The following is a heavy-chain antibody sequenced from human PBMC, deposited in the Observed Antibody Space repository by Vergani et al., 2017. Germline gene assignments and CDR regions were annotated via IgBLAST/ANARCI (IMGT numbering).Heavy chain of an antibody. CDR3: ARGRIAAKYDSSGYYYEGNYFDY. Sequence: QVQLQQWGAGLLKPSETLSLTCAVYGGSFSGYYWSWIRQPPGKGLEWIGEINHSGSTNYNPSLKSRVTISVDTSKNQFSLKLSSVTAADTAVYYCARGRIAAKYDSSGYYYEGNYFDYWSQGTLVTVSS. CDR1: GGSFSGYY. D-gene: IGHD3-22*01. J-gene: IGHJ4*02. CDR2: INHSGST. V-gene: IGHV4-34*01.